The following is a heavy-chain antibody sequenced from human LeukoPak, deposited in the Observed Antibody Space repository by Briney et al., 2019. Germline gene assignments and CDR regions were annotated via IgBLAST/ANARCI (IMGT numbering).Heavy chain of an antibody. CDR3: AKEYAGSHYYYYYMDV. V-gene: IGHV3-7*01. Sequence: GGSLRLSCAASGFTFSSYWMSWVRQAPGKGLEWVANIKQDGSEKYYVDSVKGRFTISRDNAKNSLYLQMNSLRAEDTALYYCAKEYAGSHYYYYYMDVWGKGTTVTVSS. CDR2: IKQDGSEK. CDR1: GFTFSSYW. J-gene: IGHJ6*03.